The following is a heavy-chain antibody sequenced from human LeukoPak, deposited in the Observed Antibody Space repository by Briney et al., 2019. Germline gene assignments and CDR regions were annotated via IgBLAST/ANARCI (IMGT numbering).Heavy chain of an antibody. V-gene: IGHV3-9*01. CDR3: AKGQAGGYTHGYMVIGDSYFDY. CDR2: ISWNSGNI. Sequence: GGSLRLSCAASGFTFDDYAMHWVRQAPGKGLEWVSGISWNSGNIGYADSVRGRFTISRDNAKNSLYLQMNSLRAEDTALYYCAKGQAGGYTHGYMVIGDSYFDYWGQGTLVTVSS. CDR1: GFTFDDYA. J-gene: IGHJ4*02. D-gene: IGHD5-18*01.